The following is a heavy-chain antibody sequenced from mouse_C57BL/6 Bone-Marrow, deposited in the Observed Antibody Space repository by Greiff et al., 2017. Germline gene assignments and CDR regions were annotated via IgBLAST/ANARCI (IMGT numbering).Heavy chain of an antibody. CDR1: GYTFTSYW. V-gene: IGHV1-64*01. J-gene: IGHJ1*03. Sequence: QVQLQQPGAELVKPGASVKLSCKASGYTFTSYWMLWVKQRPGQGLEWIGMIHPNSGSTNYNEKFKSKATLTVDKSSSTAYMQLSSLTSEDSAVYYCARFGYSWYFDVWGTGTTVTVSS. D-gene: IGHD2-3*01. CDR2: IHPNSGST. CDR3: ARFGYSWYFDV.